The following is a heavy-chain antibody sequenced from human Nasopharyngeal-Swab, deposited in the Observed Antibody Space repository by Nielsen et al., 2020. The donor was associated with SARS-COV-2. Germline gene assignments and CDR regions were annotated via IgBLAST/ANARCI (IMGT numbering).Heavy chain of an antibody. CDR1: GIFVRGNY. D-gene: IGHD3-3*01. CDR3: ASPVFGVVSDAFDL. Sequence: GGSLRLSCAASGIFVRGNYMNWVRQAPGMGLEWVSVVYSGGSTFYADSVKGRFTISRDNSKNTLYLQMNNLRPEDTAMYYCASPVFGVVSDAFDLWGQGTMVTVSS. CDR2: VYSGGST. J-gene: IGHJ3*01. V-gene: IGHV3-53*01.